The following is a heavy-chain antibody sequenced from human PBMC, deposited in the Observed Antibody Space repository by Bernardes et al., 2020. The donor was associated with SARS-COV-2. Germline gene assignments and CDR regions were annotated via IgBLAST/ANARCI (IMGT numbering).Heavy chain of an antibody. D-gene: IGHD6-13*01. J-gene: IGHJ6*02. CDR2: INHSGST. CDR3: APSRPYIIAAAGQRLYYGMDV. V-gene: IGHV4-34*01. Sequence: SEPLSLTCAVYGGSFSGYYWSWIRQPPGKGLEWIGEINHSGSTNYNPSLKSRVTISVDTSKNQFSLKLSSVTAADTAVYYCAPSRPYIIAAAGQRLYYGMDVWGQGTTVTVSS. CDR1: GGSFSGYY.